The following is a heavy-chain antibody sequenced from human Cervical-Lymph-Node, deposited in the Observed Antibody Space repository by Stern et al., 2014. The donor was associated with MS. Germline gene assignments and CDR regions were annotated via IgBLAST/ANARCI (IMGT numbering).Heavy chain of an antibody. CDR3: ARDAGGYFYAMDV. CDR2: ISGHSGNT. D-gene: IGHD3-10*01. CDR1: GYTFSRYG. J-gene: IGHJ6*02. Sequence: DQLVESGPEVKKPGASVKVSCTASGYTFSRYGIGWVRQAPGQGLEWMGWISGHSGNTNYAEKWQDRVTVTTYTSTNTAYMEVRSLTSDDTAVYFCARDAGGYFYAMDVWGQGTTVIVS. V-gene: IGHV1-18*01.